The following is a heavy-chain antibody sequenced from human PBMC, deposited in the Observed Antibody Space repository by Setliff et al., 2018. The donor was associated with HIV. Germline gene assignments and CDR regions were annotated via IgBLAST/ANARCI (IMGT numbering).Heavy chain of an antibody. Sequence: ASVKVSCKASGYTFTRYGISWVRQAPGQGLQWMGWINTNTGNPTYAQGFTGRFVFSLDTSVSTAYLQISSLKAEDSAIYYCARVSDTGVDPQTHRDYWGQGTPVTVSS. CDR2: INTNTGNP. CDR3: ARVSDTGVDPQTHRDY. J-gene: IGHJ4*02. D-gene: IGHD2-21*01. CDR1: GYTFTRYG. V-gene: IGHV7-4-1*02.